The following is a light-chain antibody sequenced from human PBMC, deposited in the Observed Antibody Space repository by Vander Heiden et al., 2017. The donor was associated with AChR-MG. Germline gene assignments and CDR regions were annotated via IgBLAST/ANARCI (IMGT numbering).Light chain of an antibody. CDR2: GAS. CDR3: QHYGSSPYT. V-gene: IGKV3-20*01. J-gene: IGKJ2*01. CDR1: QSVSSTY. Sequence: EIVLTQSPGTLSLSPVERATLSCRASQSVSSTYLAWYQQKLGQAPRVLIYGASTRAIGIPDRFSGSGSGTDFTLTIIRLEPEDFAVYYCQHYGSSPYTFGQGTKLEIK.